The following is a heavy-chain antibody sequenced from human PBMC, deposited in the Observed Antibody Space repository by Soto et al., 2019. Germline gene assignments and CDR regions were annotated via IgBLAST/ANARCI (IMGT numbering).Heavy chain of an antibody. D-gene: IGHD1-1*01. V-gene: IGHV3-21*01. CDR3: ASGWQLKDYYAMDV. CDR2: ISSRSSYI. Sequence: EVQLVASGGGLVKPGGSLRLSCVGSGFTFSSYGLHWVRQAPGKGLEWVSSISSRSSYIYYADSVKGRFTISRDNAKRSLFLQMTTLRAEDTAMYYCASGWQLKDYYAMDVWGQGTTVTVSS. CDR1: GFTFSSYG. J-gene: IGHJ6*02.